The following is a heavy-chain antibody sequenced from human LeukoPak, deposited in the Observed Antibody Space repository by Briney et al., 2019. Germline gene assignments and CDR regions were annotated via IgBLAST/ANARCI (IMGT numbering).Heavy chain of an antibody. CDR2: INHSGST. CDR1: GGSFSSYY. Sequence: SETLSLTCAVYGGSFSSYYWSWIRQPPGKGLEWIGEINHSGSTNYNPSLKSRVTISVDTSKNQFSLKLSSVTAADTAVYYCAREEFNGSDNWFDPWGQGTLVTVSS. D-gene: IGHD3-10*01. V-gene: IGHV4-34*01. J-gene: IGHJ5*02. CDR3: AREEFNGSDNWFDP.